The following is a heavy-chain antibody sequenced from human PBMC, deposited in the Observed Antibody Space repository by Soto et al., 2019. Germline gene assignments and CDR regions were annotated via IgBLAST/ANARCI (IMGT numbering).Heavy chain of an antibody. Sequence: QVQLLESGPGLVKPSGSLSLTCAVSGASISNTNWWSWVRQPPGKGLEWIGEIYHGGSSNYNPSLKSRVTISLDKSNNQFSLELTSVTAADTAVYYCARDRRVVVPAAYYYYGMDVWGQGTTVTVSS. J-gene: IGHJ6*02. CDR1: GASISNTNW. CDR3: ARDRRVVVPAAYYYYGMDV. CDR2: IYHGGSS. V-gene: IGHV4-4*02. D-gene: IGHD2-15*01.